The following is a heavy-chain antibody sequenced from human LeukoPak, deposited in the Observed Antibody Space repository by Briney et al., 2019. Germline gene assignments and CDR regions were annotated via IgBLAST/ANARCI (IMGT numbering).Heavy chain of an antibody. CDR1: GFTLRDYA. V-gene: IGHV3-43*02. CDR2: LNNDGHKT. D-gene: IGHD3-10*01. J-gene: IGHJ4*02. Sequence: GGSLRLSCAASGFTLRDYAIHWGRQAAGKGLEWVSLSLLNNDGHKTYYADSVKGRFTISRDNSRNSLYLQMNSLTIEDTALYFCTKGLRSGTYYNIFDYWSQGTLVTVSS. CDR3: TKGLRSGTYYNIFDY.